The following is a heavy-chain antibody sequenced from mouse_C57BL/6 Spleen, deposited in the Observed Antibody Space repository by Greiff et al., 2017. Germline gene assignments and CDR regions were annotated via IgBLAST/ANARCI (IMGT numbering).Heavy chain of an antibody. Sequence: QVQLQQSGPELVKPGASVKISCKASGYAFSSSWMNWVKQRPGKGLEWIGRIYPGDGDTNYNGKFKGKATLTADKSSSTAYMQLSSLTSEDSAVYFCARYYGSSSYFDYWGQGTTLTVSS. J-gene: IGHJ2*01. V-gene: IGHV1-82*01. CDR3: ARYYGSSSYFDY. CDR1: GYAFSSSW. CDR2: IYPGDGDT. D-gene: IGHD1-1*01.